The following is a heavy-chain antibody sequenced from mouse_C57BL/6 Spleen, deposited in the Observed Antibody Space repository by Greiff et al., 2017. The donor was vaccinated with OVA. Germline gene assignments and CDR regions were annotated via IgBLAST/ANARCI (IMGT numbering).Heavy chain of an antibody. D-gene: IGHD2-4*01. CDR3: ASYYDYDDYFDC. CDR2: INPSNGGT. V-gene: IGHV1-53*01. CDR1: GYTFTSYW. J-gene: IGHJ2*01. Sequence: QVHVKQPGTELVKPGASVKLSCKASGYTFTSYWMHWVKQRPGQGLEWIGNINPSNGGTNYNEKFKSKATLTVDKSSSTAYMQLSSLTSEDSAVYYCASYYDYDDYFDCWGQGTTLTVSS.